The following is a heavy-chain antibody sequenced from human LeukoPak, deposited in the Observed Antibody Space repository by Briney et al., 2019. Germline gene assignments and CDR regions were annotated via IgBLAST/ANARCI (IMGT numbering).Heavy chain of an antibody. CDR3: TTDYIGFCGGGSCYYFDY. Sequence: GSLRLSCAAPGFTFNNAWMNWVRQSPGKGLEWVGRIKSKIDGGTTDYAAPVKGRFTISRDDSKNTLFLQMNSLKTEDTAVYYCTTDYIGFCGGGSCYYFDYWGQGTLVTVSS. CDR2: IKSKIDGGTT. J-gene: IGHJ4*02. CDR1: GFTFNNAW. V-gene: IGHV3-15*07. D-gene: IGHD2-15*01.